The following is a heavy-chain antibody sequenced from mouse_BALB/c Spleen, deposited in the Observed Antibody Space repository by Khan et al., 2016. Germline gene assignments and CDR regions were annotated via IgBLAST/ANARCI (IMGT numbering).Heavy chain of an antibody. J-gene: IGHJ3*01. CDR1: GFNIKDTY. V-gene: IGHV14-3*02. D-gene: IGHD2-4*01. CDR2: IDPANDNT. Sequence: EVQLKQSGAELVKPGASVKLSCKASGFNIKDTYMHWMIQRPEQGLEWLGRIDPANDNTKYDPKFQGKATITADTSSNTAYLQLSSLTSDDTAVYYCARSYYDSWFVYWGQGTLVTVSA. CDR3: ARSYYDSWFVY.